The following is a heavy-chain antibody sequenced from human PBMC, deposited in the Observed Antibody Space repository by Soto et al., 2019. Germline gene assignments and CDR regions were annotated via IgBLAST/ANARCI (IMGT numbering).Heavy chain of an antibody. Sequence: QVQLVESGGGVVQPGRSLRLSCAASGFTFSSYGMHWVRQAPGKGLEWVAVIWYDGSNKYYSDSVKGRFTISRDNSKNTLYLQMNSLRAEDTAVYCCARELRSGRYYGDYWGQGTLVTVSS. CDR2: IWYDGSNK. V-gene: IGHV3-33*01. CDR3: ARELRSGRYYGDY. D-gene: IGHD1-26*01. CDR1: GFTFSSYG. J-gene: IGHJ4*02.